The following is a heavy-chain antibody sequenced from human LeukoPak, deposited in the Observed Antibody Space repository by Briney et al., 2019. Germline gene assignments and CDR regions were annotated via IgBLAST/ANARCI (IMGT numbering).Heavy chain of an antibody. Sequence: SETLSLTCTVSGGSVSSDNYYWSWIRQPPGKGLEWIGEINHSGSTNYNPSLRSRVTISVDTSKNQFSLKLSSVTAADTAVYYCARGNLYYYDSSGYYFKFDYWGQGTLVTVSS. CDR3: ARGNLYYYDSSGYYFKFDY. V-gene: IGHV4-39*07. J-gene: IGHJ4*02. D-gene: IGHD3-22*01. CDR2: INHSGST. CDR1: GGSVSSDNYY.